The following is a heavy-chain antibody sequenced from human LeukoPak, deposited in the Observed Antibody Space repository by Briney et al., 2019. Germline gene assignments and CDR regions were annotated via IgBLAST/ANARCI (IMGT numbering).Heavy chain of an antibody. Sequence: PGGSLRLSCAASGFTFSNFGMHWVRQAPGKGLEWIGSIYHSGSTYYNPSLKSRVTISVDTSKNQFSLKLSSVTAADTAVYYCARVDDSSGYFDYWGQGTLVTVSS. CDR3: ARVDDSSGYFDY. CDR2: IYHSGST. D-gene: IGHD3-22*01. J-gene: IGHJ4*02. V-gene: IGHV4-38-2*01. CDR1: GFTFSNFGM.